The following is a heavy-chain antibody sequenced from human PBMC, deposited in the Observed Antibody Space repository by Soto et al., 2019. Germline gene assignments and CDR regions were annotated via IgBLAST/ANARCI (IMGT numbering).Heavy chain of an antibody. J-gene: IGHJ4*02. CDR3: ARVVGHDYTDY. D-gene: IGHD4-4*01. CDR2: IYHSGST. CDR1: GYSISSGYY. Sequence: SETLSLTCAVSGYSISSGYYWGWIRQPPGKGLEWIGSIYHSGSTYYNPSLKSRVTISVDTSKNQFSLKLSSVTAADTAVYYCARVVGHDYTDYWGQATLVTV. V-gene: IGHV4-38-2*01.